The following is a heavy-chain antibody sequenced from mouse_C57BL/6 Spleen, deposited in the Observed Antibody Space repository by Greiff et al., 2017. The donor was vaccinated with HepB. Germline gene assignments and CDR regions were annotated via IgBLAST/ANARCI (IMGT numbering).Heavy chain of an antibody. CDR1: GYAFSSSW. V-gene: IGHV1-82*01. J-gene: IGHJ4*01. D-gene: IGHD2-3*01. CDR3: ARLGYYEAMDY. CDR2: IYPGDGDT. Sequence: VKLQESGPELVKPGASVKISCKASGYAFSSSWMNWVKQRPGKGLEWIGRIYPGDGDTNYNGKFKGKATLTADKSSSTAYMQLSSLTSEDSAVYFCARLGYYEAMDYWGQGTSVTVSS.